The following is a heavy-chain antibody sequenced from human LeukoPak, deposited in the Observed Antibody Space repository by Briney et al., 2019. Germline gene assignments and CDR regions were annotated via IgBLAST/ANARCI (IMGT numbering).Heavy chain of an antibody. CDR2: IYTSGST. V-gene: IGHV4-61*02. CDR3: ARDSGIPFDY. D-gene: IGHD2-21*01. J-gene: IGHJ4*02. Sequence: TLSLTCTVSGGSISSGSYYWSWIRQPAGKGLEWIGRIYTSGSTNYNPSLKSRVTISVDTSKNQFSLKLSSVTAADTAVYYCARDSGIPFDYWGQGTLVTVSS. CDR1: GGSISSGSYY.